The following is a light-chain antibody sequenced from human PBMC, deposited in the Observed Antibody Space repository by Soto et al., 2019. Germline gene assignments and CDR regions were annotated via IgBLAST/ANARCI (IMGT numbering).Light chain of an antibody. CDR2: AAS. J-gene: IGKJ4*01. CDR3: QQSYSTPLT. CDR1: QDIAIY. V-gene: IGKV1-39*01. Sequence: IQLTQSPSSLSASVGDRVTISCRASQDIAIYLARYQQKPGEAPKLLIYAASALYGGVPSRFSGSGSGTDFTLTISSLQPEDFATYYCQQSYSTPLTVGGGTQVDIK.